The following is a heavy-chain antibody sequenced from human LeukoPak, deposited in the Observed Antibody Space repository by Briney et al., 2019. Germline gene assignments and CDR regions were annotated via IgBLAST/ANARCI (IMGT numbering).Heavy chain of an antibody. CDR2: INHSGSTS. CDR3: ARDPGAAALDY. J-gene: IGHJ4*02. V-gene: IGHV4-34*01. D-gene: IGHD6-13*01. Sequence: SETLSLTCAVYGESFSGYFWNWIRQPPGKGLEWIGEINHSGSTSNHNPSLKSRVTMSVDTSKNQFSLKLSSVTAADTAVYYCARDPGAAALDYWGQGTLVTVSS. CDR1: GESFSGYF.